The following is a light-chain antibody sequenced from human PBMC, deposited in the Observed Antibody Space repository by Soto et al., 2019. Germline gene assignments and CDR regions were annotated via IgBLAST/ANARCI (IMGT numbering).Light chain of an antibody. CDR2: DVS. CDR3: SSYTSSSTLV. CDR1: SSDVGGYNY. J-gene: IGLJ2*01. V-gene: IGLV2-14*01. Sequence: QSVLTQPASVSGSPGRSITISCTGTSSDVGGYNYVSWYQQHPGKAPKLMIYDVSNRPSGVSNRFSDSKSGNTASLTISGLQAEDEADYYCSSYTSSSTLVFGGGTKLTVL.